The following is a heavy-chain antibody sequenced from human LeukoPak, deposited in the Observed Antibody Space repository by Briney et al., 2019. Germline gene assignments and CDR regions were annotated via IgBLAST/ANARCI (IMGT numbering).Heavy chain of an antibody. CDR2: SSGSSSTI. V-gene: IGHV3-48*02. CDR3: ARRGYGSSGYTNWFDP. J-gene: IGHJ5*02. CDR1: GFTFSSYS. Sequence: GGSLRLSCAASGFTFSSYSMNWVRQAPGKGLEWISYSSGSSSTIYSADSVKGRFTISRDNAKSSLYLQMNSLRDEDTAVYYCARRGYGSSGYTNWFDPWGQGTLVTVSS. D-gene: IGHD3-22*01.